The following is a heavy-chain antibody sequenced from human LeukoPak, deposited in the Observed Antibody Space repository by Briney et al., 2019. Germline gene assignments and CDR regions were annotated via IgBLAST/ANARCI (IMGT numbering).Heavy chain of an antibody. Sequence: GGSLRLSCAASGFSFSISAMSWVRQAPGKGLEWVSAISYSGGTTYYVNSVKGRFTISRDNAKNTLYLQMNSLRVEDTAVYFCVRMAAGPRWGQGTLVTVSS. CDR3: VRMAAGPR. J-gene: IGHJ4*02. CDR2: ISYSGGTT. D-gene: IGHD5-24*01. CDR1: GFSFSISA. V-gene: IGHV3-23*01.